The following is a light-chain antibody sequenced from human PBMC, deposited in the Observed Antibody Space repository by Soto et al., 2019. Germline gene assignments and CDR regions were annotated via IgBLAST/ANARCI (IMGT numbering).Light chain of an antibody. CDR1: QDISNR. Sequence: DIQMNQSPSSLSASVGDRVTVTCQASQDISNRLNWYQQKPGKAPKLLIYDASNLETGVPSMFSRSRSGTDFTFIISTLQPEEVSTYYCQQYDNLPITFAQGTPLEIK. CDR3: QQYDNLPIT. CDR2: DAS. V-gene: IGKV1-33*01. J-gene: IGKJ5*01.